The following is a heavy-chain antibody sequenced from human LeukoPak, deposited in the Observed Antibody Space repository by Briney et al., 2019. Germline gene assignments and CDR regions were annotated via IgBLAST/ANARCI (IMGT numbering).Heavy chain of an antibody. V-gene: IGHV6-1*01. CDR2: TYYRSKWYT. D-gene: IGHD3-22*01. Sequence: SQTLSLTCAISGDSVSSNSAAWSWIRQSPSRGLEWLERTYYRSKWYTDYAVSVKSRITVNPDTSKSQFSLQLNSVTSEDTGVYYCARVDYSDSSGYSYYGMDVWGQGTTVTVSS. J-gene: IGHJ6*02. CDR3: ARVDYSDSSGYSYYGMDV. CDR1: GDSVSSNSAA.